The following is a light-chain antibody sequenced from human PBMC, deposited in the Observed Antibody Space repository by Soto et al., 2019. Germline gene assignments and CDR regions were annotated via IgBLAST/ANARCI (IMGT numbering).Light chain of an antibody. Sequence: DIQLTQSPSTLPASVGDRVTITCRASQNIISWLAWFQQKPGKAPKLLIYDASTLERGVPSRFRGSGYGTDFTLTISSLQPDDFATYYCQQYTDYLWTFDQGTKLEIK. CDR3: QQYTDYLWT. J-gene: IGKJ1*01. CDR2: DAS. V-gene: IGKV1-5*01. CDR1: QNIISW.